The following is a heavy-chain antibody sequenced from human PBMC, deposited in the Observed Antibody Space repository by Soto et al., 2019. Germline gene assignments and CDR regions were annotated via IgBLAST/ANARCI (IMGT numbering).Heavy chain of an antibody. D-gene: IGHD2-2*01. CDR2: INPSSDT. Sequence: WARQAHGQGLEWMGWINPSSDTGYAQKFQGRLTMTRDTSTSTVYMELTSLRSEDTAVYYCAMYQKAVVFTSWGQGTPVTVSS. CDR3: AMYQKAVVFTS. J-gene: IGHJ5*02. V-gene: IGHV1-8*01.